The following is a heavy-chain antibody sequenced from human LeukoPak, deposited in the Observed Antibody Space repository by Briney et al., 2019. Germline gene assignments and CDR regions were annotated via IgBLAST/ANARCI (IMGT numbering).Heavy chain of an antibody. V-gene: IGHV1-3*01. J-gene: IGHJ6*02. Sequence: ASVKVSCKASGYTFTSYAMNWVRQAPGQRLEWMGWINAGNGNTKYSQKFQGRVTITRDTSASTAYMELSSLRSEDTAVYYCARDLYYDFWSGYYGNYGMDVWGQGTTVTVSS. CDR3: ARDLYYDFWSGYYGNYGMDV. D-gene: IGHD3-3*01. CDR2: INAGNGNT. CDR1: GYTFTSYA.